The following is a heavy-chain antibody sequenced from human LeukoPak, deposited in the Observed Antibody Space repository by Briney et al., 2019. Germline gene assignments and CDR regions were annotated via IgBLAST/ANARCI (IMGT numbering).Heavy chain of an antibody. Sequence: GGSVRLSCAASGFDFSNYGMHWVRQAPGKGLEWVTFIQYDGINKYYGDSVRGRFTISRDNSKNTLYLQMHSLRVEDTAMYYCVKSSSSQTAEDFWGQGTLVTVSS. CDR3: VKSSSSQTAEDF. CDR1: GFDFSNYG. J-gene: IGHJ4*02. V-gene: IGHV3-30*02. CDR2: IQYDGINK. D-gene: IGHD2-21*02.